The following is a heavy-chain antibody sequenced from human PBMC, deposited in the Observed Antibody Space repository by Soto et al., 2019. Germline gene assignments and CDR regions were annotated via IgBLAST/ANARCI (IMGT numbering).Heavy chain of an antibody. CDR2: IIPIFGTP. J-gene: IGHJ4*02. Sequence: QVQLVQSGAEVKKPGSSVKVSCMASGGTFSSYGISWVRQAPGQGLEWMGGIIPIFGTPNYAQQFQGRVTITADESTRTAYMELSSLRSDDTAVYYCARPLERGYTYGFIYWGQGTLVTVSS. D-gene: IGHD5-18*01. CDR3: ARPLERGYTYGFIY. V-gene: IGHV1-69*01. CDR1: GGTFSSYG.